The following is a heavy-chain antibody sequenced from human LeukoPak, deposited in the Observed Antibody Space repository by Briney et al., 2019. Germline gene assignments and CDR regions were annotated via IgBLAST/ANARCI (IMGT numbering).Heavy chain of an antibody. D-gene: IGHD2-15*01. J-gene: IGHJ5*02. V-gene: IGHV4-34*01. CDR2: INHSGST. CDR1: GGSFSGYY. Sequence: PSETLSLTCAVYGGSFSGYYWSWIRQPPGKGLEWIGEINHSGSTNYNPSLKSRVTISVDTSTNQFSLKLSSVTAADTAVYYCARGQSTQVVVAAITSWFDPWGQGTLVTVSS. CDR3: ARGQSTQVVVAAITSWFDP.